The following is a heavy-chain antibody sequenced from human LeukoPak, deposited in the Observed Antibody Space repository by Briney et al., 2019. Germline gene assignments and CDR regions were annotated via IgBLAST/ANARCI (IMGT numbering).Heavy chain of an antibody. CDR1: GFTFGEYA. V-gene: IGHV3-49*04. J-gene: IGHJ4*02. Sequence: GGSLRLSCTGSGFTFGEYAMSWVRQAPGKGLEWVGLIRSKAYGGTTEYAASVKGRFTISRDDSKSIAYLQMNSLKTEDTAVYYCTSPGGYWSQGTLVTVSS. D-gene: IGHD3-16*01. CDR2: IRSKAYGGTT. CDR3: TSPGGY.